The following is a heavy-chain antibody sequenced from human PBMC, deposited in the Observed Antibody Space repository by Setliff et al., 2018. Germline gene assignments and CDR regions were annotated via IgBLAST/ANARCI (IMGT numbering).Heavy chain of an antibody. V-gene: IGHV3-33*08. D-gene: IGHD2-15*01. J-gene: IGHJ4*02. CDR1: GFTFSTYR. Sequence: GGSLRLSCAASGFTFSTYRMHWVRQAPGKGLEWVAVIWDDGGNKYHADSVKGRFTISRDNSKNTLYLQVNSLRPEDTAVYYCARTCSGSGCYAGLESWGQGTPVTVS. CDR3: ARTCSGSGCYAGLES. CDR2: IWDDGGNK.